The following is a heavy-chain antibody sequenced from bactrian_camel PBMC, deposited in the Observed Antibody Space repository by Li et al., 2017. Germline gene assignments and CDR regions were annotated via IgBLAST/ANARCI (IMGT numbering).Heavy chain of an antibody. D-gene: IGHD1*01. CDR1: TYTSSFNC. CDR2: ISSVGRT. Sequence: QLVESGGGSVEAGGSLRLSCSTSTYTSSFNCMGWFRQAPGKQREGIASISSVGRTTYADSVKGRFTISKANARNSVYLQMNSLNAEDTAMYYCATDRWTWMRCWTSGRGWFSPDYWDRGTQVTVS. CDR3: ATDRWTWMRCWTSGRGWFSPDY. J-gene: IGHJ4*01. V-gene: IGHV3S53*01.